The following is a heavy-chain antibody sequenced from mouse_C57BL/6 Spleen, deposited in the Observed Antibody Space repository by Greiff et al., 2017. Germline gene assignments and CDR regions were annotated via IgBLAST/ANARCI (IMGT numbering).Heavy chain of an antibody. CDR1: GYTFTDYY. J-gene: IGHJ2*01. V-gene: IGHV1-26*01. Sequence: DVQLQQPGPELVKPGASVKISCKASGYTFTDYYMNWVKQSHGKSLEWIGDINPNNGGTSYNQKFKGKATLTVDKSSSTAYMELRSLTSEDSAVYYCATHSNPFDYWGQGTTLTVSS. CDR2: INPNNGGT. CDR3: ATHSNPFDY. D-gene: IGHD2-5*01.